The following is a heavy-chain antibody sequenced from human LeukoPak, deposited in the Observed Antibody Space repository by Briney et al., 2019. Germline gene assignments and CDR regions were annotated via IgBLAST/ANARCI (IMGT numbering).Heavy chain of an antibody. CDR2: ISDSGGTT. V-gene: IGHV3-23*01. CDR1: GFTFSSYA. Sequence: GGSLRLSCAASGFTFSSYAMSWVRQAPGKGLEWVSAISDSGGTTYYPDSVKGRFTISRDNSRNTLYLQMSGLRADDTAVYYCACITDGRYFDWPGAFDIWGQGTMVTVSS. CDR3: ACITDGRYFDWPGAFDI. J-gene: IGHJ3*02. D-gene: IGHD3-9*01.